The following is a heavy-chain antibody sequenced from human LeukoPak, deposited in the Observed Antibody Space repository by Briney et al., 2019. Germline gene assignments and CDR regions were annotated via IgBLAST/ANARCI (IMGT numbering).Heavy chain of an antibody. CDR3: AREGVNTAIFPYLYYGMDV. J-gene: IGHJ6*02. CDR2: IYYRGNT. Sequence: SETLSLTCTVSGGSISNYYWSWVRQPPGKSLEWIGYIYYRGNTNYKPSLKRRVTMSVDTSKNQFSLKLTSVTAADTAVYYCAREGVNTAIFPYLYYGMDVWGQGTTVTVPS. D-gene: IGHD5-18*01. V-gene: IGHV4-59*01. CDR1: GGSISNYY.